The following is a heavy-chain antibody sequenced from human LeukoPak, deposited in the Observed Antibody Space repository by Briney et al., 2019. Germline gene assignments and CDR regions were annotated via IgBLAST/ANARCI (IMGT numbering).Heavy chain of an antibody. D-gene: IGHD4-17*01. CDR3: ASSGHDYGDSKGAFDI. CDR2: IIPILGIA. V-gene: IGHV1-69*04. CDR1: GGTFSSYA. J-gene: IGHJ3*02. Sequence: SVKVSCKASGGTFSSYAISWVRQAPGQGLEWMGRIIPILGIANYAQKFQGRVTITADKSTSTAYMELSSLRSEDTAVYYCASSGHDYGDSKGAFDIWGQGTMVTVSS.